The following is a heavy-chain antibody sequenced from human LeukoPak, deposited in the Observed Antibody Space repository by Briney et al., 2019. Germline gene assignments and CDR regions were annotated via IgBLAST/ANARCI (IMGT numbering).Heavy chain of an antibody. CDR3: ARPSGTWGAFDI. Sequence: GGSPRLSCAASGFTFTSYGMHWVRQAPAKWLERVAVIWDDGSNKYYADSVKGRFTISRDNSKNTLYLQMNSLRVEDMAVYYCARPSGTWGAFDIWGQGTMVTVSS. J-gene: IGHJ3*02. CDR2: IWDDGSNK. D-gene: IGHD1-7*01. CDR1: GFTFTSYG. V-gene: IGHV3-33*01.